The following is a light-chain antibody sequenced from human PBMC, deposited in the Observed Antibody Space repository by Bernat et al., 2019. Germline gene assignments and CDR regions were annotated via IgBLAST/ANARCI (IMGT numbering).Light chain of an antibody. CDR3: CSYAGSGTWV. CDR2: GVS. CDR1: SSYVGTYNL. J-gene: IGLJ3*02. Sequence: QSALTQPASVSGSPGQSITISCTGTSSYVGTYNLVSWYQQHPGKAPKLMFYGVSKRPSGVSNRFSGSKSGNTASLTISVLQAEDESDYCGCSYAGSGTWVLGGGTKLTV. V-gene: IGLV2-23*02.